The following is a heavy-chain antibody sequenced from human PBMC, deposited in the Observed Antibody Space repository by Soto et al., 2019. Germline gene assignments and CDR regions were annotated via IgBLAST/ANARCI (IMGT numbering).Heavy chain of an antibody. CDR2: VKSAVDGGTI. Sequence: EVQLVESGGALVEPGGSLGLSCAASGFTFNTAWMTWVRQAPGKGLEWVGRVKSAVDGGTINYAAPVQGRFTISRDDSRNTLYLQMYSLKTEDTAVYYCIGDLPGERTDWGLDFWGEGTLVTVSS. CDR1: GFTFNTAW. J-gene: IGHJ4*02. D-gene: IGHD3-10*01. CDR3: IGDLPGERTDWGLDF. V-gene: IGHV3-15*06.